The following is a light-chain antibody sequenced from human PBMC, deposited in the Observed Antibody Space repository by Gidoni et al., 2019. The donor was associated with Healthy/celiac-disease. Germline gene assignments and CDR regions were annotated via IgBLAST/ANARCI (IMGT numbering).Light chain of an antibody. CDR2: DVS. CDR1: SSDVCGYHY. V-gene: IGLV2-14*03. CDR3: SSYTSSSVV. J-gene: IGLJ2*01. Sequence: QSALTQPASVSGSPGQSITISCTGTSSDVCGYHYVSWYQQHPGKAPKLMIYDVSNRPSGVSNRFSGSKSGNTASLTISGLQAEDEADYYCSSYTSSSVVFGGGTKLTVL.